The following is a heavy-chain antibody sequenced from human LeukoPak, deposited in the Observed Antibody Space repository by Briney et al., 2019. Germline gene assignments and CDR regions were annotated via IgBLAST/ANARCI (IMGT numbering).Heavy chain of an antibody. CDR2: IYYSGST. CDR1: GGSISSYY. V-gene: IGHV4-59*01. J-gene: IGHJ5*02. Sequence: SETLSLTCTVSGGSISSYYWSWIRQPPGKGQEWIGYIYYSGSTNYNPSLKSRVTISVDTSKNQFSLKLSSVTAADTAVYYCARVIVGATLWFDPWGQGTLVTVSS. D-gene: IGHD1-26*01. CDR3: ARVIVGATLWFDP.